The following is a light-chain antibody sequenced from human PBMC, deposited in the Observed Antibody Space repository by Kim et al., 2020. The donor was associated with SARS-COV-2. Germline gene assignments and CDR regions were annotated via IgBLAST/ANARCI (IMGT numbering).Light chain of an antibody. V-gene: IGKV3-15*01. CDR1: QGVSDN. Sequence: SPGERVTLSCRASQGVSDNVAWYQQKPGQAPRLLIYGASTRATGIPARFSGSGSGTEFTLDISSLQSEDLAVYYCQQYENWPPVTFGGGTKVDIK. J-gene: IGKJ4*01. CDR2: GAS. CDR3: QQYENWPPVT.